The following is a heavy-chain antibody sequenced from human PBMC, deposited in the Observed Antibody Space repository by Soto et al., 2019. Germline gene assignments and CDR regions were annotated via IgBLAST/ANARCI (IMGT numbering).Heavy chain of an antibody. CDR1: GYTLTELS. J-gene: IGHJ3*02. CDR3: ATDGPRYDAFDI. V-gene: IGHV1-24*01. Sequence: QVQLVQSGAEVKKPGASVKVSCKVSGYTLTELSMHWVRQAPGKGLEWMGGFDPEDGETIYAQKFQGRVTMTEATSTDTAYMELSSLRSDDTAVYYCATDGPRYDAFDIWGQGTMVTVSS. CDR2: FDPEDGET. D-gene: IGHD3-9*01.